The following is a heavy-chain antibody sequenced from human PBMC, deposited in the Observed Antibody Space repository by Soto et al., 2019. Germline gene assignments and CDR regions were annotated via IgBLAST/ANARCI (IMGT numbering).Heavy chain of an antibody. Sequence: QVQLVQSGAEVKKPGSSVKVSCKASGGTFSRYTISWVRQAPGQGLEWMGRNIPILGIANYAQKFQGRVTITADKSTSAAYMELSSLRSEDTAVYYCAREGSGSSLPAWGQGTLVTVSS. D-gene: IGHD6-13*01. J-gene: IGHJ5*02. CDR2: NIPILGIA. V-gene: IGHV1-69*08. CDR3: AREGSGSSLPA. CDR1: GGTFSRYT.